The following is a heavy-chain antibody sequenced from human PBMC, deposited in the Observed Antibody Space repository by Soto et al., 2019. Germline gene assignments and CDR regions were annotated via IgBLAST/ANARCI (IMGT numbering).Heavy chain of an antibody. CDR3: ARSPDYYYYYGMDV. J-gene: IGHJ6*02. CDR1: GYRFTRYW. V-gene: IGHV5-51*01. Sequence: GEAVKISCTVAGYRFTRYWIGCVRQMPGKGLEWMGIIYPGDSDTRYSPSFQGQVTISADKSISTAYLQWSSLKASDTAMYYCARSPDYYYYYGMDVWGQGTTVNVSS. CDR2: IYPGDSDT.